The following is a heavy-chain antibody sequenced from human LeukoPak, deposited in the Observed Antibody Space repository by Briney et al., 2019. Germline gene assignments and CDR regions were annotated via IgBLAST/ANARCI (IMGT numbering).Heavy chain of an antibody. V-gene: IGHV1-69*02. CDR1: GGTFSSYT. D-gene: IGHD5-24*01. CDR3: ARGRDGYNFWCDY. Sequence: SVKVSCKASGGTFSSYTISWVRQAPGQGLEWMGRIIPILGIANYAQKFQGRVTITADKSTSTAYMELSSLRSEDTAVYYCARGRDGYNFWCDYWGQGTLVTVSS. CDR2: IIPILGIA. J-gene: IGHJ4*02.